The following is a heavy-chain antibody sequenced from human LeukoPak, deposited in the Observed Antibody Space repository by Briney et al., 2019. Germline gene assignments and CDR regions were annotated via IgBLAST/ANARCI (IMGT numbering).Heavy chain of an antibody. D-gene: IGHD3-3*01. J-gene: IGHJ6*02. CDR1: GYTFTSYY. CDR3: AREEVYYDFWGANYYYYYGMDV. Sequence: ASVKVSCTASGYTFTSYYMHWVRQAPGQGLEWMGIINPSGGSTSYAQKFQGRVTMTRDTSTSTVYMELSSLRSEDTAVYYCAREEVYYDFWGANYYYYYGMDVWGQGTTVTVSS. CDR2: INPSGGST. V-gene: IGHV1-46*01.